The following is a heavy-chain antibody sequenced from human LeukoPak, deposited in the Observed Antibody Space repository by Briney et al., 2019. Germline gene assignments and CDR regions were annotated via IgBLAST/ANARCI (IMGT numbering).Heavy chain of an antibody. Sequence: ASVTVSCTASGYTFTVYYMHWVRQAPGQGLEWMGWINPNSGGTNYAQKCQGRVTMTRDTSISTAYMELSRLRSDDTAVYYCARDSAPLWLAFDYWGQGTLVTVSS. D-gene: IGHD5-18*01. CDR3: ARDSAPLWLAFDY. CDR2: INPNSGGT. V-gene: IGHV1-2*02. CDR1: GYTFTVYY. J-gene: IGHJ4*02.